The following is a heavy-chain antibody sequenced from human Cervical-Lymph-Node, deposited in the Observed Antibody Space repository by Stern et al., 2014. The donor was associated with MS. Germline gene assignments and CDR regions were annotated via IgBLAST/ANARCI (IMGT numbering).Heavy chain of an antibody. Sequence: QDQLVESGGGVVQPGGSLRLSCAASGFTFSTYAINWVRQAPGKGLEWVALISYDGKNLYYADSVKGRFTISRDNSKNTLSLQMNSLRAEDTAVYYCARGNGEPYFPGDCYSNYYFDYWGQGTLVTVSS. CDR2: ISYDGKNL. CDR3: ARGNGEPYFPGDCYSNYYFDY. J-gene: IGHJ4*02. CDR1: GFTFSTYA. V-gene: IGHV3-30*04. D-gene: IGHD2-21*02.